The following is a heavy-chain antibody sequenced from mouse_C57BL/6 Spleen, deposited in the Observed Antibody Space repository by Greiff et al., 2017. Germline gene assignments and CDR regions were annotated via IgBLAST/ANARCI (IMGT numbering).Heavy chain of an antibody. CDR1: GYAFTNYL. Sequence: QVQLQQSGAELVRPGPSVTVSCKASGYAFTNYLIEWVKQRPGQGLEWIGVINTGSGGTNYNEKCKGKATRTADKSASTAYSQLSRLTSDDSAGYVCARYCNYGDYWGQGTTLTVSS. J-gene: IGHJ2*01. CDR2: INTGSGGT. D-gene: IGHD2-1*01. V-gene: IGHV1-54*01. CDR3: ARYCNYGDY.